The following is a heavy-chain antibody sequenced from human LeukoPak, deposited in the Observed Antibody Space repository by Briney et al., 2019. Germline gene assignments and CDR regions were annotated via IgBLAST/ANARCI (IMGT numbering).Heavy chain of an antibody. J-gene: IGHJ4*02. V-gene: IGHV3-30*04. CDR3: AKYYYESSRYLYYFDY. CDR1: GFTFSSYA. CDR2: ISYDGSNK. D-gene: IGHD3-22*01. Sequence: GGSLRLSCAASGFTFSSYAMHWVRQAPGKGLEWVAVISYDGSNKYYADSVKGRFTISRDNSKDTLYLQMNSLRAEDTAVYYCAKYYYESSRYLYYFDYWGQGTLVTVSS.